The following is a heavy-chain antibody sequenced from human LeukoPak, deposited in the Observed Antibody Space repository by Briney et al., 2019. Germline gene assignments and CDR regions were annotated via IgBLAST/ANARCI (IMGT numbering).Heavy chain of an antibody. CDR2: IYTSGSS. J-gene: IGHJ4*02. CDR1: GGSISSYY. CDR3: ARDISVAGSFLLFDY. Sequence: PSETLSLTCTVSGGSISSYYWSWIRQPAGKGLEWIGRIYTSGSSNSNPSLKSRVTMSADTSQNQFSLKLSSVTAADTAVYYCARDISVAGSFLLFDYWGQGTLVTVSS. D-gene: IGHD6-19*01. V-gene: IGHV4-4*07.